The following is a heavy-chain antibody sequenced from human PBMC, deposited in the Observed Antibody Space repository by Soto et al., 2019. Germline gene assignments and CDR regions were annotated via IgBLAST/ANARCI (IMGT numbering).Heavy chain of an antibody. Sequence: GGSLRLSCAASGFTFKLYTMHWVRQAPGKGLEWVSFCTPSSSSISYADSVEGRFTISRDNARNSLYLQIHNLRAEDTAVYYCARDAASSLDHWGQGTLVTVSS. CDR2: CTPSSSSI. J-gene: IGHJ4*02. V-gene: IGHV3-21*01. D-gene: IGHD6-13*01. CDR1: GFTFKLYT. CDR3: ARDAASSLDH.